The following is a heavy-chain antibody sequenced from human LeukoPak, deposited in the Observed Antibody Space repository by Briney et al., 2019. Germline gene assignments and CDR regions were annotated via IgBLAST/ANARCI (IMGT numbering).Heavy chain of an antibody. CDR2: INIDGTST. J-gene: IGHJ4*02. CDR1: GFTFSSYW. CDR3: ARDQAQWELLSPPDY. V-gene: IGHV3-74*01. Sequence: GSLRLSCAASGFTFSSYWMHWVRQAPGKGLVWVSRINIDGTSTRYADSVKGRFTISRDNAKNTLYLQMNSLRAEDTAVYYCARDQAQWELLSPPDYWGQGTLVTVSS. D-gene: IGHD1-26*01.